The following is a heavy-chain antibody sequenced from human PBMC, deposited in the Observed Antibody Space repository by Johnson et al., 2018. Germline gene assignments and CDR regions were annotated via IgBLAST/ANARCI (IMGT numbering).Heavy chain of an antibody. CDR3: TTDGSQLPRRYYYYNAMDV. J-gene: IGHJ6*02. V-gene: IGHV3-73*01. D-gene: IGHD1-26*01. Sequence: VQLVESGGGLVQPGGSLKLSCAASGFTFSGSAMHWVRQASGKGLEWVGRIRSKANSYATAYAASVKGRFTIYRDDSKNMLYLQMNSLKTEDTAVYYCTTDGSQLPRRYYYYNAMDVWGQGTTVTVSS. CDR1: GFTFSGSA. CDR2: IRSKANSYAT.